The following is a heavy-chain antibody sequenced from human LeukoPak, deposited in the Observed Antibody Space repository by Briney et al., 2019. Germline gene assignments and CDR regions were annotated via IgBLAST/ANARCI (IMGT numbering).Heavy chain of an antibody. Sequence: ASVKLSCKASGYTFTSYAMHWGRQAPGQRLEWMGWINAGNGNTKYPPEFQGRVTITRDTSASTAYMELSRLRTEDVAVYYCARGNSLYYFDYWGQGDLVTVSS. CDR2: INAGNGNT. CDR3: ARGNSLYYFDY. J-gene: IGHJ4*02. CDR1: GYTFTSYA. V-gene: IGHV1-3*03. D-gene: IGHD2-21*01.